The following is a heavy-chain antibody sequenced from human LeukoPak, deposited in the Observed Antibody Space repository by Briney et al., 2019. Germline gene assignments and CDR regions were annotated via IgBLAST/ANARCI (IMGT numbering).Heavy chain of an antibody. D-gene: IGHD5-24*01. CDR1: GGSISSYY. V-gene: IGHV4-59*01. CDR2: IYYTGST. CDR3: ARDKERNWFDP. Sequence: SETLSLTCTVSGGSISSYYWSWIRQPPGKGLGWIGYIYYTGSTNYNPSLKSRVTISVDTSKNQFSLKLSSVTAADTAVYYCARDKERNWFDPWGQGTLVTVSS. J-gene: IGHJ5*02.